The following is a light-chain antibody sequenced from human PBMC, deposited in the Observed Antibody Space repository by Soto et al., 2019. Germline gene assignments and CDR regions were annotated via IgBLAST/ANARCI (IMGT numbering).Light chain of an antibody. Sequence: DIHTSQSPTTQSACVLVTVTVTCRASQSISSWLAWYQQKPGKATKLLIYAASSLQSGVPSRFSGSGSGTDFTLTISSLQPEDFATYYCQKANSFPLTFGRGHKGAIK. V-gene: IGKV1-12*01. CDR3: QKANSFPLT. CDR1: QSISSW. CDR2: AAS. J-gene: IGKJ4*01.